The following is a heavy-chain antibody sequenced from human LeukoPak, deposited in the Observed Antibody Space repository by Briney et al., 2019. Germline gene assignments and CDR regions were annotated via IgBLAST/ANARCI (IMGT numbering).Heavy chain of an antibody. CDR2: ISYSGDTT. J-gene: IGHJ4*02. Sequence: GASLRLSCAASGFTFNNYAMSWVRQAPGKGLEWVSAISYSGDTTHYADTVTGRFTIFRDNSKSTLFVQMNSLRAEDMAIYYCAKRSGGTFGFFDSWGRGTLVTVSS. CDR1: GFTFNNYA. D-gene: IGHD3-3*01. V-gene: IGHV3-23*01. CDR3: AKRSGGTFGFFDS.